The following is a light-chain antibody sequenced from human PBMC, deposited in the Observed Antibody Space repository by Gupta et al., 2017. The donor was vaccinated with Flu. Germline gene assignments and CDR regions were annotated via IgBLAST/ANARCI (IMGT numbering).Light chain of an antibody. Sequence: GERATLSCRASQSVSTSLAWFQQKPGQAPRLLIDDALKRATGVPARFIGSGSGADFTLTITSLEPEDFAVYYCHQRSNWPLTFGGGTNVELK. CDR3: HQRSNWPLT. V-gene: IGKV3-11*01. CDR1: QSVSTS. J-gene: IGKJ4*01. CDR2: DAL.